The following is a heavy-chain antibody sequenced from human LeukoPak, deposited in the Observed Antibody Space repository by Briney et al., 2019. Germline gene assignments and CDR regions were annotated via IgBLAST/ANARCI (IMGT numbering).Heavy chain of an antibody. D-gene: IGHD2-15*01. Sequence: AGSLRLSCAASGFTFSSYAMSWVRQAPGKGLEWVSGISGSGGSTYYADSVKGRFTISRDNSKNTLYLQMNSLRAEDTAVYYCAKTRGIVVVAATRGAFDIWGQGTMVTVSS. CDR1: GFTFSSYA. J-gene: IGHJ3*02. V-gene: IGHV3-23*01. CDR3: AKTRGIVVVAATRGAFDI. CDR2: ISGSGGST.